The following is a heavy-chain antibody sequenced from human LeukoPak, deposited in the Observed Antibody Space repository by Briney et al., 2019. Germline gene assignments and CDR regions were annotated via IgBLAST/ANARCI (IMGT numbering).Heavy chain of an antibody. V-gene: IGHV1-2*02. D-gene: IGHD2/OR15-2a*01. CDR1: GYPLSAFF. CDR2: INCNTGDT. Sequence: ASVKVSCKASGYPLSAFFMHWVRQAPGQGLEWMGYINCNTGDTKYAQKFEGRVTMTRDTSISTAYMDLTRLTYDDTAVYYCAIDTSDDDWGLGTLVTVSS. CDR3: AIDTSDDD. J-gene: IGHJ4*02.